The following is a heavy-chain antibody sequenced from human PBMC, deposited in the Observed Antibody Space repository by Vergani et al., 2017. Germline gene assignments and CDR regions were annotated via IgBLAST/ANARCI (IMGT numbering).Heavy chain of an antibody. Sequence: QVQLQESGPGLVKPSGTLSLTCAVSGGSISSSNWWSWVRQPPGKGLEWIGEIYHSGSTDYNPSLKSRVTISVDKSKNQFSLKLSSVTAADTAVYYCARGSAEQWLAEVYYYGMDVWGQGTTVTVSS. CDR3: ARGSAEQWLAEVYYYGMDV. D-gene: IGHD6-19*01. V-gene: IGHV4-4*02. CDR1: GGSISSSNW. CDR2: IYHSGST. J-gene: IGHJ6*02.